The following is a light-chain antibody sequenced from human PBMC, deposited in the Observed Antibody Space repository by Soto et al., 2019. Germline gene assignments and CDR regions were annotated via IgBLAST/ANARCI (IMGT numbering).Light chain of an antibody. CDR2: SAS. Sequence: EIEMTQSPASLSASLGERATLSCRASQSISTELDWYQQKPGKPPRLLIYSASTLDTGVPARFSGSGSGTEFTLTISGLQSEDFAVYYCQQSHNTPLTFGQGTRLEI. V-gene: IGKV3-15*01. CDR3: QQSHNTPLT. CDR1: QSISTE. J-gene: IGKJ2*01.